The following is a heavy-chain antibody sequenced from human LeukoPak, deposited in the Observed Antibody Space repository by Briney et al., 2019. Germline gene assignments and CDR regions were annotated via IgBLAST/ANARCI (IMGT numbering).Heavy chain of an antibody. CDR2: INWNGGGT. CDR3: AKHMRATNTYSFFGLDV. J-gene: IGHJ6*02. D-gene: IGHD1-26*01. CDR1: GFTFKDYG. V-gene: IGHV3-9*01. Sequence: GSSVTHSCSATGFTFKDYGMHWVRQPPGKGLEWVSSINWNGGGTDYADSVKGRFTISRDNAKNSLYLQLSSLRPEDTALYYCAKHMRATNTYSFFGLDVWGQGTTVTVSS.